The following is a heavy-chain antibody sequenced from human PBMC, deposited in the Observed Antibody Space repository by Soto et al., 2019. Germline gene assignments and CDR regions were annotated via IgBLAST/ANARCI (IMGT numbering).Heavy chain of an antibody. V-gene: IGHV1-69*02. CDR3: AIVRYCSSTSCPHPFDY. J-gene: IGHJ4*02. CDR2: IIPILGIA. D-gene: IGHD2-2*01. Sequence: ASVKVSCKASGGTFSSYTISWVRQAPGQGLEWMGRIIPILGIANYAQKFQGRVTITADKSTSTAYMELSSLRSEDTAVYYCAIVRYCSSTSCPHPFDYWGQGTLVTVSS. CDR1: GGTFSSYT.